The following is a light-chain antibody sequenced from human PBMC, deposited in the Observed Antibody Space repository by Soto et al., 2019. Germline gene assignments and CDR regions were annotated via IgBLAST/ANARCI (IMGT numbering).Light chain of an antibody. CDR3: QQYGSPWT. CDR2: GAS. Sequence: EIVLTQSPGTLSLSPGERATLSCRASQSVSSSYLAWYQQKPGQAPRLLIYGASSRATGIPDRFSGSGSGTAFTLTISRLEPEDFAVYYCQQYGSPWTFGQGTKVDIK. J-gene: IGKJ1*01. CDR1: QSVSSSY. V-gene: IGKV3-20*01.